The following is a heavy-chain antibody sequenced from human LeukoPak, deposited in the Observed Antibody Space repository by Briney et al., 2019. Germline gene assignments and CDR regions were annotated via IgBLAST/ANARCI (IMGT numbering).Heavy chain of an antibody. J-gene: IGHJ5*02. CDR2: IKEDGSAE. Sequence: GGSLRRSCAASGFTFSSHWMGWVRQAPGKGLEWVANIKEDGSAEHYVDSVRGRFTISRDNAKNSLYLQMNSLRAEDTAVYYCARDAGYYVHDLWGQGTLVTVYS. CDR1: GFTFSSHW. D-gene: IGHD3-10*02. CDR3: ARDAGYYVHDL. V-gene: IGHV3-7*01.